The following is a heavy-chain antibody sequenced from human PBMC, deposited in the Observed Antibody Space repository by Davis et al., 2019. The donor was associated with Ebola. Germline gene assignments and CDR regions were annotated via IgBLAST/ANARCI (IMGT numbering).Heavy chain of an antibody. J-gene: IGHJ6*02. D-gene: IGHD2-8*01. V-gene: IGHV1-3*01. CDR2: INAGNGNT. CDR3: ASNGNTDTAQRYYYYYYGMDV. CDR1: GYTFTSYA. Sequence: ASVKVSCKASGYTFTSYAMHWVRQAPGQRLEWMGWINAGNGNTKYSQKFQGRVTITRDTSASTAYMELSSLRSEDTAVYYCASNGNTDTAQRYYYYYYGMDVWGQGTTVTVSS.